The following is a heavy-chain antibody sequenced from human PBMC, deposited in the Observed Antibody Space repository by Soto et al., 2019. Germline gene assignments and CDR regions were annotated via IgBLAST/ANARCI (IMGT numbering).Heavy chain of an antibody. CDR2: ISYDGSNK. V-gene: IGHV3-30-3*01. Sequence: GGSLRLSCAASGFTFSSYAMHWVRQAPGKGLEWVAVISYDGSNKYYADSVKGRFTISRDNSKNTLYLQMNSLRAEDTTVYYCAREDGRDYYYYGMDVWGQGTTVTVSS. D-gene: IGHD2-21*01. CDR1: GFTFSSYA. J-gene: IGHJ6*02. CDR3: AREDGRDYYYYGMDV.